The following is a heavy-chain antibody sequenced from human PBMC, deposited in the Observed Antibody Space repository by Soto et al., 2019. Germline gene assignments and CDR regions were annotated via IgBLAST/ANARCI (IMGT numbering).Heavy chain of an antibody. CDR3: ARDLDYGDYGTDF. D-gene: IGHD4-17*01. J-gene: IGHJ4*02. CDR1: GYSFSNNG. CDR2: INGDNGNT. V-gene: IGHV1-18*04. Sequence: QVQLVQSGAEVKKPGASVKVSCQASGYSFSNNGISWVRQAPGQGFEWMGWINGDNGNTNYAQKFQGRATMTTDTPTRTAYIDLRSLRSDDTAVYYCARDLDYGDYGTDFWGQGTMVTVSS.